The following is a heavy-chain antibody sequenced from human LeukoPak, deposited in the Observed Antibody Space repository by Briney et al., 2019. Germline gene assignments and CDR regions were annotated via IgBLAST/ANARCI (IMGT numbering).Heavy chain of an antibody. CDR1: GFTFNNYA. J-gene: IGHJ6*02. CDR2: ISSSGSTI. D-gene: IGHD6-13*01. V-gene: IGHV3-48*04. Sequence: GGSLRLSCAASGFTFNNYAMHWVRQAPGKGLEWVSYISSSGSTIYYADSVKGRFTISRDNAKNSLYLQMNSLRAEDTAVYYCASDSSSWNYYYYGMDVWGQGTTVTVSS. CDR3: ASDSSSWNYYYYGMDV.